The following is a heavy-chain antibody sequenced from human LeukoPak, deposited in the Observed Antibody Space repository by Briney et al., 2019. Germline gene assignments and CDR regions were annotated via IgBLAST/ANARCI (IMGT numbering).Heavy chain of an antibody. V-gene: IGHV7-4-1*02. Sequence: ASVKVSCKASGYTFTTYAMNWVRQAPGQGLEWMGWINTNTGNPTYAQGFTGRFVFSLDTSVSTAYLQISSLKAEDTAVYYCAKEGQYSSSWYLGYWGQGTLVTVPS. CDR2: INTNTGNP. J-gene: IGHJ4*02. D-gene: IGHD6-13*01. CDR1: GYTFTTYA. CDR3: AKEGQYSSSWYLGY.